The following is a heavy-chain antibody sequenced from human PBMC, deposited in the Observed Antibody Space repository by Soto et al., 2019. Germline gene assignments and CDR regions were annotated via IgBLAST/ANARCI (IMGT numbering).Heavy chain of an antibody. V-gene: IGHV3-23*01. D-gene: IGHD2-15*01. Sequence: SGGSLRLSCAASGFTFISYAMGWVRQGPGKGLEWVAVVSIGGSTHYADSVRGRLTISRDNSKNTLSLQMNSLTAEDTAVYFCAKRRGAGGHFDYWGQGALVTVSS. CDR3: AKRRGAGGHFDY. CDR2: VSIGGST. J-gene: IGHJ4*02. CDR1: GFTFISYA.